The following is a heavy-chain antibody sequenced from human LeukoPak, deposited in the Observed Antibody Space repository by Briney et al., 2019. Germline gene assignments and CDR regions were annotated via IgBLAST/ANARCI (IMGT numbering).Heavy chain of an antibody. CDR2: ISHSGST. CDR1: GYSISSGYY. CDR3: ASRPLTTFDY. J-gene: IGHJ4*02. D-gene: IGHD1-1*01. V-gene: IGHV4-38-2*02. Sequence: SETLSLTCTVSGYSISSGYYWGWIRQPPGKGLEWIGEISHSGSTNYNPSLKSRVTISVDKSKNQVSLNLNSVTAADTAVYYCASRPLTTFDYWGQGTLVTVSS.